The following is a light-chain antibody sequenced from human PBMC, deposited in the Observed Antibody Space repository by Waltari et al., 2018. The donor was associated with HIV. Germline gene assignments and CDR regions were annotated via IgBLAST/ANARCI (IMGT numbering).Light chain of an antibody. CDR3: SSYAGSNSLV. V-gene: IGLV2-8*01. CDR1: TSDIVGFNS. Sequence: HSALPHPPSASGSPGQSVTFPSPGTTSDIVGFNSFPGYHQHPGKAPKLMILEVNKRPSGVPDRFSGSKSGNTASLTVSGLQAEDESVYYCSSYAGSNSLVFGGGTKLTVL. CDR2: EVN. J-gene: IGLJ2*01.